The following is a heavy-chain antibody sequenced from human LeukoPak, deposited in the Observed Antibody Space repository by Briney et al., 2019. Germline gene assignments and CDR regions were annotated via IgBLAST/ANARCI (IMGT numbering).Heavy chain of an antibody. J-gene: IGHJ4*02. D-gene: IGHD6-13*01. CDR2: IIPIFATT. V-gene: IGHV1-69*13. CDR3: ARHQEAAAASGYFDY. CDR1: GGTFIRDT. Sequence: ASVKVPCKGSGGTFIRDTISWVRQAPGKRGEWMGGIIPIFATTHFAQKFRHRVTFTAHDSTGTAYMELSSLRSDDTAMYYCARHQEAAAASGYFDYWGQGTLVTVSS.